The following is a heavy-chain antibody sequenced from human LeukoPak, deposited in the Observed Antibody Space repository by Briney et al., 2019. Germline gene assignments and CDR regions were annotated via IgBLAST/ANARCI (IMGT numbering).Heavy chain of an antibody. CDR2: IRYDGSNK. J-gene: IGHJ6*03. Sequence: GGSLRLSCAASGFTFSSYGMHWVRQAPCKGLEWVAFIRYDGSNKYYADSVKGRFTISRDNSKNTLYLQMNSLRAEDTAVYYCAKDGHVYYDFWSAKWAYYYYMDVWGKGTTVTVSS. D-gene: IGHD3-3*01. CDR1: GFTFSSYG. V-gene: IGHV3-30*02. CDR3: AKDGHVYYDFWSAKWAYYYYMDV.